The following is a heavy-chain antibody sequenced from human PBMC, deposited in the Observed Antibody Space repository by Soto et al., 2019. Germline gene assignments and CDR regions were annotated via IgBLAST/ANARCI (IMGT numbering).Heavy chain of an antibody. J-gene: IGHJ6*02. Sequence: PGGSLRLSCAASGFTFSSYGMHWVRQAPGKGLEWVAVIWYDGSNKYYADSVKGRFTISRDNSKNTLYLQMNSLRAEDTAVYYCARGGYNWNAPAGSDYYYGMDVWGQGTTVTVSS. CDR2: IWYDGSNK. CDR1: GFTFSSYG. D-gene: IGHD1-20*01. V-gene: IGHV3-33*01. CDR3: ARGGYNWNAPAGSDYYYGMDV.